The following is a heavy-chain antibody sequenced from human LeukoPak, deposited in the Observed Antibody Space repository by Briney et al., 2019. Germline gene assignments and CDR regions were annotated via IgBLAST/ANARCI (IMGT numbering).Heavy chain of an antibody. CDR2: IYYGGST. CDR3: ARDSAGGASLGATTRWFDP. J-gene: IGHJ5*02. D-gene: IGHD1-26*01. CDR1: GDSISSSSYY. Sequence: PSETLSHTCTLPGDSISSSSYYWGWIRLPPGKGLEWIGSIYYGGSTYYYPSLKSRSTIPVDTSKNQFSLKLSSVTAADTAVYYCARDSAGGASLGATTRWFDPWGQGTLVTVSS. V-gene: IGHV4-39*07.